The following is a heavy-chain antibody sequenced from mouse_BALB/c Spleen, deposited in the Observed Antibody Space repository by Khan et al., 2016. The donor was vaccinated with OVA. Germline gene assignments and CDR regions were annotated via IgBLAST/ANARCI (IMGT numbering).Heavy chain of an antibody. D-gene: IGHD2-3*01. V-gene: IGHV1-81*01. CDR2: IYPGSDNA. J-gene: IGHJ2*01. CDR1: GYTFTYYV. Sequence: QVQLQQSGPELVKPGASVKMSCKASGYTFTYYVITWVKQRTGQGLEWIGEIYPGSDNAYYNERFKGKATLTADKSSNTTHMQLSSLTSEDSAVYFCARGDGYYVYFAYWGQGTTLTVSS. CDR3: ARGDGYYVYFAY.